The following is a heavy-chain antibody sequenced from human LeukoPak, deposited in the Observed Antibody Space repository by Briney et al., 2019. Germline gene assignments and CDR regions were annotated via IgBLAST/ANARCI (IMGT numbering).Heavy chain of an antibody. Sequence: GGSLRLSCAASGFTFSSYAMSWVRQAPGKGLEWVSAISGSGGGTYYADSVKGRFTISRDNSKNTLYLQMSSLRAEDTAVYYCATRGTYYYDNSGYWGFDYWGQGTLVTVSS. D-gene: IGHD3-22*01. V-gene: IGHV3-23*01. CDR2: ISGSGGGT. CDR3: ATRGTYYYDNSGYWGFDY. CDR1: GFTFSSYA. J-gene: IGHJ4*02.